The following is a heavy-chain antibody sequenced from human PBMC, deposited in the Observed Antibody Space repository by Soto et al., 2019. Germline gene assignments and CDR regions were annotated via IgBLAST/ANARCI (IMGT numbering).Heavy chain of an antibody. CDR3: ARESNAHFDY. V-gene: IGHV3-7*01. Sequence: EVQLVESGGGLVQPGGSLRLSCAVSGFTFSSYWMSWVRQAPGRGLEWVATTAHDGSEKFYVDSVKGRFTISRDNTKNSLYLQMNSLRAEDTAVYYCARESNAHFDYWGQGTVVTVSS. D-gene: IGHD7-27*01. CDR1: GFTFSSYW. CDR2: TAHDGSEK. J-gene: IGHJ4*02.